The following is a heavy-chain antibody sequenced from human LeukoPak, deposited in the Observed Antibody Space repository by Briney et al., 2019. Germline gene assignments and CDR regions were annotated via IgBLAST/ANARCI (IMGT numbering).Heavy chain of an antibody. Sequence: SETLSLTCTVSGGSISSYYWSWIRQPPGKGLEWIGYIYYSGSTNYNPSLKSRVTISVDTSKNQFSPKLSSVTAADTAVYYCARITLDYYGMDVWGQGTTVTVSS. CDR3: ARITLDYYGMDV. V-gene: IGHV4-59*01. CDR2: IYYSGST. J-gene: IGHJ6*02. CDR1: GGSISSYY.